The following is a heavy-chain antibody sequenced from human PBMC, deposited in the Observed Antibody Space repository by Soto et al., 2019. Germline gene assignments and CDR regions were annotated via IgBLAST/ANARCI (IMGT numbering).Heavy chain of an antibody. V-gene: IGHV3-33*01. CDR3: ARIGTWAQNFDF. CDR1: GFSFSDYH. J-gene: IGHJ4*02. CDR2: LWNDGTNK. Sequence: GGSLSLSCSASGFSFSDYHVHWVRQTPGKGLEWVALLWNDGTNKFYADSVKGRFTISRDNSRNTLYLQMNNLRAEDTAVYYCARIGTWAQNFDFWGRGTLVTVSS. D-gene: IGHD7-27*01.